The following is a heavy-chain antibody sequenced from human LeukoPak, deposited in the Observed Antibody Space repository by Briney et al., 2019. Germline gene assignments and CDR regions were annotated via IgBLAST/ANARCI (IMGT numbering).Heavy chain of an antibody. CDR1: GGTFSSYA. Sequence: GASVKVSCKASGGTFSSYAISWVRQAPGQGLEWMGGIIPIFGTANYAQKFQGRVTITADESTSTAYMELSSLRSEDTAVYYCARGGYNWNDGAYYVYFDYWGQGTLVTVSS. J-gene: IGHJ4*02. V-gene: IGHV1-69*13. D-gene: IGHD1-1*01. CDR2: IIPIFGTA. CDR3: ARGGYNWNDGAYYVYFDY.